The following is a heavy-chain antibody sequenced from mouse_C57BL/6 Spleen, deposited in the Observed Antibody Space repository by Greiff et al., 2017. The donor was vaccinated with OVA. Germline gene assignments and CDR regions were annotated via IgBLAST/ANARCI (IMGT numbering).Heavy chain of an antibody. V-gene: IGHV1-80*01. CDR1: GYAFSSYW. CDR2: IYPGDGDT. CDR3: AREEFITTVVGYYYAMDY. Sequence: VQLQQSGAELVKPGASVKISCKASGYAFSSYWMNWVKQRPGKGLEWIGQIYPGDGDTNYNGKFKGKATLTADKSSSTAYMQLSSLTSEDSAVYFCAREEFITTVVGYYYAMDYWGQGTSVTVSS. D-gene: IGHD1-1*01. J-gene: IGHJ4*01.